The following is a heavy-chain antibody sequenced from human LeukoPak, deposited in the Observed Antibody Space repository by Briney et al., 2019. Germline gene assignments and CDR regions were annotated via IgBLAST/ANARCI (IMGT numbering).Heavy chain of an antibody. CDR3: ARSRWGLHLDY. CDR2: MYYSGST. Sequence: SETLSLTCTVSGGSISSSSYYWGWIRQPPGKGLEWIGTMYYSGSTYYNPSLKSRVTISVDTSKNQFSLKLTSVTAADTAVYYCARSRWGLHLDYWGQGTLVTVSS. CDR1: GGSISSSSYY. J-gene: IGHJ4*02. D-gene: IGHD1-26*01. V-gene: IGHV4-39*01.